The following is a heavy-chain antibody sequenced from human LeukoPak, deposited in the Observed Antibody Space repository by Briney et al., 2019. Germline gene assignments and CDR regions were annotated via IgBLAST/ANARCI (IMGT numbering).Heavy chain of an antibody. CDR3: AAIYQLRFPARPLHDAFDI. V-gene: IGHV3-33*01. D-gene: IGHD2-2*01. Sequence: GGSLRLSCAASGFTFSSYGMHWVRQAPGKGLEWVAVIWYDGSNKYYADSVKGRFTISRDNSKNTLYLQMNSLRAEDTAVYYCAAIYQLRFPARPLHDAFDIWGQGTMVTVSS. CDR1: GFTFSSYG. CDR2: IWYDGSNK. J-gene: IGHJ3*02.